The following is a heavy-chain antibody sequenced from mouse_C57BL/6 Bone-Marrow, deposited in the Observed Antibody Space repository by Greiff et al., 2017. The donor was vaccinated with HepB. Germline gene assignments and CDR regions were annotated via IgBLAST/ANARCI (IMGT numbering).Heavy chain of an antibody. J-gene: IGHJ1*03. Sequence: QVQLQQPGAELVRPGSSVKLSCKASGYTFTSYWMHWVKQRPIQGLEWIGNIDPSDSETYYNQKFKDKATLTVDKSSNTAYMQHSSLTSEDSAVYYCVRVTPASYWYFDVWGTGTTVTVSS. CDR3: VRVTPASYWYFDV. CDR2: IDPSDSET. D-gene: IGHD1-2*01. V-gene: IGHV1-52*01. CDR1: GYTFTSYW.